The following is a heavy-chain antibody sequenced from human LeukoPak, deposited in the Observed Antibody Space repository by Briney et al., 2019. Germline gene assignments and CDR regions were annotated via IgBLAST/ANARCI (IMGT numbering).Heavy chain of an antibody. Sequence: PSETLSLTCAVSGGSVGSGGHFWSWIRQPPGKGLEWIGYIYSTGSTNYNPSLKSRITTSVDTSKNQFSLKLSSVIAADTAVYYCARTKSQSGSYRYYFDSWGQGTLVTVSS. CDR1: GGSVGSGGHF. D-gene: IGHD1-26*01. CDR3: ARTKSQSGSYRYYFDS. V-gene: IGHV4-61*08. J-gene: IGHJ4*02. CDR2: IYSTGST.